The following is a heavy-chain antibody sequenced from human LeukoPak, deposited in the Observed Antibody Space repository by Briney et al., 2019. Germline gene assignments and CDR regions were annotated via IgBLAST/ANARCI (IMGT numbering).Heavy chain of an antibody. Sequence: GASVKVSCKASGYTFTSYAMHWVRQAPGQRLEWMGWINAGNGNTKYSQKFQGRVTITRDTSASTAYMELSSLRSEDTAVYYCASERGGGWYPDAFDIWGQGTMVTVSS. J-gene: IGHJ3*02. V-gene: IGHV1-3*01. D-gene: IGHD6-19*01. CDR1: GYTFTSYA. CDR3: ASERGGGWYPDAFDI. CDR2: INAGNGNT.